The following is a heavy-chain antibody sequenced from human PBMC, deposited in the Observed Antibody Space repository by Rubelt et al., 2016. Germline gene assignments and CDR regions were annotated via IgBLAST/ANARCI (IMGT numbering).Heavy chain of an antibody. V-gene: IGHV1-18*01. Sequence: QVQLVQSGAEVKKPGASVKVSCKASGYTFLKYGISWVRQAPGQGLEWMGWIRPYNGITNYPQTLQGRVTMTTDTSTTTVYMELWSLRSDETAVDYGKGSGDGWGPVVWGQGTLVTVSS. J-gene: IGHJ4*02. CDR2: IRPYNGIT. D-gene: IGHD6-19*01. CDR3: KGSGDGWGPVV. CDR1: GYTFLKYG.